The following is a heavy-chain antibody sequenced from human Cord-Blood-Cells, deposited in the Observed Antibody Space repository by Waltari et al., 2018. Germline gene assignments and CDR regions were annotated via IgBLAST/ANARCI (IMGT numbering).Heavy chain of an antibody. CDR3: GIVGATTAFDI. Sequence: QVQLQQWGAGLLKPSETLSLTCAVYGGSFSGSYWSWIRQPPGKGLDWFGETNHSGSTNSNPSLTSRVTISVDTSKNQFSLKLSSVTAADTAVYYCGIVGATTAFDIWGQGTMVTVSS. J-gene: IGHJ3*02. CDR1: GGSFSGSY. CDR2: TNHSGST. V-gene: IGHV4-34*01. D-gene: IGHD1-26*01.